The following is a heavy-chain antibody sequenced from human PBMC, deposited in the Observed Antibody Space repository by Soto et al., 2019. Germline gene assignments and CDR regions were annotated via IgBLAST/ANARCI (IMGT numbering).Heavy chain of an antibody. CDR3: AREVWPLPDY. CDR2: ISNDGNNK. J-gene: IGHJ4*02. V-gene: IGHV3-30-3*01. CDR1: GFVFSSYA. Sequence: PGGSLRLSCAASGFVFSSYAMSWVRQAPGKGLEWVALISNDGNNKYHADSVKGRFTISKDNSKNTLYLQMNSLRPEDTAVYYCAREVWPLPDYWGQGTLVNVS.